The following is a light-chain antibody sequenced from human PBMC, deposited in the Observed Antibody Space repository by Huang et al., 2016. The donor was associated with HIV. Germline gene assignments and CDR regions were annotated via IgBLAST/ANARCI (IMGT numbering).Light chain of an antibody. Sequence: EVVLTQSPDSLSLSAGERASLSCRASRNLTNSQLAWYQQKLGQPPRLLVFGASTRVSGIPERFTGSMSGADFTLSISGLEPDDFATYYYQEYDTFSFGQGTRLE. CDR1: RNLTNSQ. CDR3: QEYDTFS. J-gene: IGKJ2*01. CDR2: GAS. V-gene: IGKV3-20*01.